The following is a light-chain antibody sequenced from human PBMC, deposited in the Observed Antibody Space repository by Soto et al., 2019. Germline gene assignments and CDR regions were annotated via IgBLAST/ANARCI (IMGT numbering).Light chain of an antibody. V-gene: IGLV1-44*01. CDR3: AAWDDTLKRYV. Sequence: QSVLTQPPSASGTPGQRVTISCSGSSSNIGSNTVNWYQQLPGTAPKLLIYSNNQRPSGVPDRFSGSKSGTSASLAISGLQSEDEADYYCAAWDDTLKRYVFGTGTKGTVL. CDR1: SSNIGSNT. CDR2: SNN. J-gene: IGLJ1*01.